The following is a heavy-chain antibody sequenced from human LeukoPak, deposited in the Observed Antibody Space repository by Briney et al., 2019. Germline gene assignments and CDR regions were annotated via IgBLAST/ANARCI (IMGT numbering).Heavy chain of an antibody. V-gene: IGHV1-18*01. CDR3: ARVGTGTRSFDS. CDR1: GYTFTTYD. CDR2: ISAYNGYT. Sequence: ASVKVFCKTSGYTFTTYDINWVRQAPGQGLEWMGRISAYNGYTNYGQKFQGRVTMTTDTSTSTAYMELRSLRSDDTAVYYCARVGTGTRSFDSWGQGTLVTVSS. D-gene: IGHD1/OR15-1a*01. J-gene: IGHJ4*02.